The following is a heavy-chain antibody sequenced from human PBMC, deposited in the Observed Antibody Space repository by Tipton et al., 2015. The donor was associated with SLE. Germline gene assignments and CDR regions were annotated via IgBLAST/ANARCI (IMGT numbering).Heavy chain of an antibody. V-gene: IGHV4-4*08. Sequence: TLSLTCNVSDGSISSYYWSWIRQPPGKGLEWIGYIYTSGSTNYNPSLKSRVTISVDTSKNQFSLKLSSVTAADTAVYYCARDRRLIAAPSFWWYFDLWGRGTLVTVSS. D-gene: IGHD6-13*01. CDR3: ARDRRLIAAPSFWWYFDL. CDR2: IYTSGST. J-gene: IGHJ2*01. CDR1: DGSISSYY.